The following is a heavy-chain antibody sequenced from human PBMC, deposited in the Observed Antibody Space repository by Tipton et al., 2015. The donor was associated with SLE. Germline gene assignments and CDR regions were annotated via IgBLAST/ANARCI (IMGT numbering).Heavy chain of an antibody. J-gene: IGHJ4*02. Sequence: TLSLTCTVSGGSISSHYWSWIRQPPGKGLEWIGYIYYSGSTNYNPSLKSRVTISVDTSKNQFSLKLSSVTAADTAVYYCARGLTYYYGSGSSDWGQGTPVTASS. CDR1: GGSISSHY. V-gene: IGHV4-59*11. CDR2: IYYSGST. D-gene: IGHD3-10*01. CDR3: ARGLTYYYGSGSSD.